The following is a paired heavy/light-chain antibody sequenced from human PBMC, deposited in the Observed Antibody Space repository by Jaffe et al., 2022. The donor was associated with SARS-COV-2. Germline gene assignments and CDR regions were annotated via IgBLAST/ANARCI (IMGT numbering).Light chain of an antibody. Sequence: QAVVTQEPSLTVSPGGTVTLTCGSSTGAVTSGHYPYWFQQKPGQAPRTLIYDTSSKHSWTPARFSGSLLGGKAALTLSGAQPEDEAEYYCLLSYSGARVFGGGTKLTVL. V-gene: IGLV7-46*01. J-gene: IGLJ3*02. CDR1: TGAVTSGHY. CDR2: DTS. CDR3: LLSYSGARV.
Heavy chain of an antibody. CDR2: IKSKTDDGTT. CDR1: GFTFSNAW. D-gene: IGHD3-10*02. V-gene: IGHV3-15*01. CDR3: TSPPLNTMFRAIGY. Sequence: EVQLVESGGGLVKPGGSLRLSCAASGFTFSNAWMNWVRQAPGKGLEWVGHIKSKTDDGTTDYAAPVKGRFTISRDDSKNTLYLQMNSLRTEDTAVYYCTSPPLNTMFRAIGYWGQGTLVTVSS. J-gene: IGHJ4*02.